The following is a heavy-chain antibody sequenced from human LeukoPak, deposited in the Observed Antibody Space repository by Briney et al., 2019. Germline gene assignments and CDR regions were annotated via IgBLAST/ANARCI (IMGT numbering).Heavy chain of an antibody. D-gene: IGHD1-7*01. Sequence: SVKVSCKASGGGFSSYLFTWVRQARGQGLEWMGGITPLLGKTSNAERFQGRVTITADEATRTVYMELSSLRSEDTAVYYCARTEALSGTALAHWGQGTLVTVSS. CDR1: GGGFSSYL. V-gene: IGHV1-69*01. J-gene: IGHJ4*02. CDR2: ITPLLGKT. CDR3: ARTEALSGTALAH.